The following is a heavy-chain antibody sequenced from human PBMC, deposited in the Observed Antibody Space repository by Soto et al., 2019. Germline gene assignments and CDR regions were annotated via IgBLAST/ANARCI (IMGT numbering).Heavy chain of an antibody. CDR3: ARDSHPSTLYDFWSGYYTGDFDY. D-gene: IGHD3-3*01. J-gene: IGHJ4*02. CDR1: GFTFSSYG. Sequence: GGSLRLSCAASGFTFSSYGMHWVRQAPGKGLEWVAVIWYDGSNKYYADSVKGRFTISRDNSKNTLYLQMNSLRAEDTAVYYCARDSHPSTLYDFWSGYYTGDFDYWGQGTLVTVSS. V-gene: IGHV3-33*01. CDR2: IWYDGSNK.